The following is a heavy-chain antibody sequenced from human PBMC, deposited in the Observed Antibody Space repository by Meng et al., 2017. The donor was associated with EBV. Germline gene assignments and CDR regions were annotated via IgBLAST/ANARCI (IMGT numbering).Heavy chain of an antibody. D-gene: IGHD3-16*02. Sequence: QVQLGQDGAEMRKPVASVKVSCKASGYTFTSYGISWVRQAPGQGLEWMGWISAYKGNTNYAQKLQGRVTMTTDTSTSTAYMELRSLRSDDTAVYYCARVRTFGGVIPPDYWGQGTLVTVSS. J-gene: IGHJ4*02. CDR2: ISAYKGNT. CDR3: ARVRTFGGVIPPDY. CDR1: GYTFTSYG. V-gene: IGHV1-18*01.